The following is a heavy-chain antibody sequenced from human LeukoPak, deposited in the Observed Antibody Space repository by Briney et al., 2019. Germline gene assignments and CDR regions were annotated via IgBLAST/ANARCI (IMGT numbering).Heavy chain of an antibody. J-gene: IGHJ4*02. V-gene: IGHV4-30-4*01. Sequence: PSETLSLTCTVSGGSISSGDYYWSWIRQPPGKGLEWIGYIYYSGSTYYNPSLKSRVTISVDTSKNQFSLKLSSVTAADTAVYYCAREAEHYYDSSGYSRLIDYWGQGTLVTVSS. CDR2: IYYSGST. CDR3: AREAEHYYDSSGYSRLIDY. CDR1: GGSISSGDYY. D-gene: IGHD3-22*01.